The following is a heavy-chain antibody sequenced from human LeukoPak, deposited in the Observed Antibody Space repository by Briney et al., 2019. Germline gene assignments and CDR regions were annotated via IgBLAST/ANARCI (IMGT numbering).Heavy chain of an antibody. V-gene: IGHV3-23*01. Sequence: PGGSLRLSCAASGFTFSSYAMSWVRQAPGKGLEWVSAISGSGGSTYYADSVKGRFTISRDNSKNTLYLQMNSLRAEDTAVYYCAKSTTDYYDSSGYYWMGAFDIWGQGTMVTVSS. J-gene: IGHJ3*02. D-gene: IGHD3-22*01. CDR1: GFTFSSYA. CDR3: AKSTTDYYDSSGYYWMGAFDI. CDR2: ISGSGGST.